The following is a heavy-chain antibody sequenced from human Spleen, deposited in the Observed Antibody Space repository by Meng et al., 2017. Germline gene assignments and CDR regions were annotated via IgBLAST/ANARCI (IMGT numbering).Heavy chain of an antibody. J-gene: IGHJ3*02. CDR3: ARVLMDSSGWHEGDAFDI. Sequence: GESLKISCAASGFTFSDYYMSWIRQAPGKGLEWVSYISSSGSTIYYADSVKGRFTISRDNAKNSLYLQMNSLRAEDTAVDYCARVLMDSSGWHEGDAFDIWGQGTMVT. CDR2: ISSSGSTI. CDR1: GFTFSDYY. V-gene: IGHV3-11*01. D-gene: IGHD6-19*01.